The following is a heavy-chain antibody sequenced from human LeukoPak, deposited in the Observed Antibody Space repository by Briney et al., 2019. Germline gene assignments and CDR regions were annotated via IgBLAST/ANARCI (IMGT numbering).Heavy chain of an antibody. CDR3: ARVVVAGLDY. CDR2: IYYSGST. Sequence: EWIGYIYYSGSTYYNPSLKSRVTISVDASKNQFSLKLSSVTAADTAVYYCARVVVAGLDYWGQGTLVTVSS. D-gene: IGHD6-19*01. V-gene: IGHV4-30-4*01. J-gene: IGHJ4*02.